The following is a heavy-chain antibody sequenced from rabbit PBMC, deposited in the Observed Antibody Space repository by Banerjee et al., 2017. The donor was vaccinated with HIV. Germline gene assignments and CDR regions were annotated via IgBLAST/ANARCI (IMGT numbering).Heavy chain of an antibody. CDR3: VATMTMVIRGYYFNL. CDR1: GFDFSSYY. V-gene: IGHV1S7*01. CDR2: IDPVFGST. D-gene: IGHD2-1*01. Sequence: QLKESGGGLVQPGGSLKLSCKASGFDFSSYYMSWVRQAPGKGLEWIGYIDPVFGSTYYASWVNGRFTISSHNAQNTLYLQLNSLTAADTATYFCVATMTMVIRGYYFNLWGPGTLVTVS. J-gene: IGHJ4*01.